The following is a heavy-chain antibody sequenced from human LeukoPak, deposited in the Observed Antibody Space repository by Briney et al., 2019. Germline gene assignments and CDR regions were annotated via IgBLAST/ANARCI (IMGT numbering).Heavy chain of an antibody. D-gene: IGHD2-15*01. J-gene: IGHJ5*02. V-gene: IGHV1/OR15-1*01. CDR3: ARGVVFKSSSWYDT. CDR1: GYIFTDYY. Sequence: ASVKVSCKASGYIFTDYYMHWVRQAPGQELGWMGRINPNSGGTNYAQKFQGRVTMTRDTSISTAYTELSSLRSEDTATYYCARGVVFKSSSWYDTWGQGTLVTVSS. CDR2: INPNSGGT.